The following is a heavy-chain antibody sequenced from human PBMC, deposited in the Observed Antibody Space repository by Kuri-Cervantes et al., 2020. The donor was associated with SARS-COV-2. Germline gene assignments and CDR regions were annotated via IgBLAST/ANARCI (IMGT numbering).Heavy chain of an antibody. V-gene: IGHV3-9*01. J-gene: IGHJ4*02. CDR1: GFTFDDYA. D-gene: IGHD1-7*01. CDR2: ISWNSGSI. CDR3: ARGSWNYPFDY. Sequence: SLKISCAASGFTFDDYAMHWVRQAPGKGLEWVSGISWNSGSIGYADSVKGRFTISRDNAKNSLYLQMNSLRAEDTALYYCARGSWNYPFDYWGQGTLVTVSS.